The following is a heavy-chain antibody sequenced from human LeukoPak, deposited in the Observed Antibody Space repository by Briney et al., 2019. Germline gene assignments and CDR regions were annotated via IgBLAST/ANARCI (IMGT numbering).Heavy chain of an antibody. CDR2: ISAYNGNT. CDR1: GYTFTSYG. CDR3: ARDLTGCSSTSCYIP. D-gene: IGHD2-2*02. V-gene: IGHV1-18*01. Sequence: ASVKVSCKASGYTFTSYGISWVRQAPGQGLEWMGWISAYNGNTNYAQKLQGRVTMTTDTSTSTAYMELRSLRSDDTAVYYCARDLTGCSSTSCYIPWGQGTLVTVSS. J-gene: IGHJ5*02.